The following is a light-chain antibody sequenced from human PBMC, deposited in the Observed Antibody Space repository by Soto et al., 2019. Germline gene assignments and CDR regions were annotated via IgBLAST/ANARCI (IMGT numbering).Light chain of an antibody. CDR3: QQRSNWPS. CDR2: DAS. J-gene: IGKJ4*01. CDR1: QNVYNF. V-gene: IGKV3-11*01. Sequence: EIVLTQSPATLSLSPGERATLSCRASQNVYNFFAWYQQKPGQPPRLLIYDASVRATGIPARFSGSGSGTDFTLTISSLEPEDFAVYYCQQRSNWPSFGGGTKVEIK.